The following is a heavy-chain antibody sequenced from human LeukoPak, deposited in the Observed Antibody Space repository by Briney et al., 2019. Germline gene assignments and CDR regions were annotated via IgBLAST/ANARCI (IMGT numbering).Heavy chain of an antibody. CDR2: IYFSGRT. V-gene: IGHV4-39*01. CDR3: ARLRGYYYDY. Sequence: SETLSLTCTVSGGSISSTSYFWDWIRQPPGKGLEWIGSIYFSGRTYYSPSLTSRVTISVDTSKNQFSLKVSSVTAADTAVYYCARLRGYYYDYWGQGTQVTVSS. D-gene: IGHD5-12*01. CDR1: GGSISSTSYF. J-gene: IGHJ4*02.